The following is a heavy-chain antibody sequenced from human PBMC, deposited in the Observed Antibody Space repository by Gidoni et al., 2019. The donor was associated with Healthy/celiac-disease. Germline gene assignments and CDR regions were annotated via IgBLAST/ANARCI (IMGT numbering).Heavy chain of an antibody. V-gene: IGHV1-69*04. J-gene: IGHJ4*02. CDR2: IIPILGIA. Sequence: QVQLVQSGAEVKKPGSSVKVSCKASGGTFSSYAISWVRQAPGQGLEWMGRIIPILGIANYAQKFQGRVTITADKSTSTAYMELSSLRSEDTAVYYCANGITGTTFDYWGQGTLVTVSS. CDR1: GGTFSSYA. D-gene: IGHD1-7*01. CDR3: ANGITGTTFDY.